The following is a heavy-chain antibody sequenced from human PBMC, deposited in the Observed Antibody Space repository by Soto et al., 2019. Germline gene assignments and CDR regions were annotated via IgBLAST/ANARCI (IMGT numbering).Heavy chain of an antibody. J-gene: IGHJ4*02. CDR2: ISSGSGYI. Sequence: EVQLVESGGGLVKPGESLRLSCAASGFTFSTDTMNWVRQAPGKGLEWVSSISSGSGYIYYADSVKGRFTISRDNAKNSLYLKMNSLRAEDTAVYYCARVQYYGDKRGHYWGQGTLVTVSS. D-gene: IGHD4-17*01. CDR3: ARVQYYGDKRGHY. V-gene: IGHV3-21*01. CDR1: GFTFSTDT.